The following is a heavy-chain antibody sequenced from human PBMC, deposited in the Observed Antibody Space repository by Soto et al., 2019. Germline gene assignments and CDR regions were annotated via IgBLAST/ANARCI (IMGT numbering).Heavy chain of an antibody. V-gene: IGHV1-69*10. Sequence: SVKVSCKASGGTFSSYAISWVRQAPGQGLEWMGGIIPILGTANYAQKFQGRVTITADKSTSTAYMELSSLRSADTAVYYCARGGYSYGPAGDYFDYWGQGTLVTVSS. CDR2: IIPILGTA. CDR1: GGTFSSYA. CDR3: ARGGYSYGPAGDYFDY. D-gene: IGHD5-18*01. J-gene: IGHJ4*02.